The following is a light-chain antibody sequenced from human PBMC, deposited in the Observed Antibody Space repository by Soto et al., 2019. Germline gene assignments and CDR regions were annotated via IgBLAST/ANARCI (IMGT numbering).Light chain of an antibody. CDR1: QSIGNF. CDR3: QQRSSWPPIT. CDR2: DAS. Sequence: EIVLTQSPAILSLSPGGRATLSGRASQSIGNFLAWYQQKPGQPPRLLIFDASNRAAGVPARFSGSGSGTDFTLTIRSLEPEDFAVYFCQQRSSWPPITFGQGTRLEIK. J-gene: IGKJ5*01. V-gene: IGKV3-11*01.